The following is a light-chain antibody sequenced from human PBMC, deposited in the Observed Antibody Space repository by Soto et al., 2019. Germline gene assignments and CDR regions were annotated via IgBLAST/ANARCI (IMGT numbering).Light chain of an antibody. CDR1: SSDVGAYNY. CDR2: DVT. CDR3: SSYSSTSTRRL. J-gene: IGLJ1*01. V-gene: IGLV2-14*01. Sequence: QSVLTQPASVSGSPGQSITISCTGTSSDVGAYNYVSWYQQHPGKAPKLMIYDVTNRPSGVSNRFSGSKSGNTASLTTSGLQPEDEAGCSSYSSTSTRRLFGAGTNVTVL.